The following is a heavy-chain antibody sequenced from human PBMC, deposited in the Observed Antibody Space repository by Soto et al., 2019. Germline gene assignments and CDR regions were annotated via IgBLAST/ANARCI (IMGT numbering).Heavy chain of an antibody. Sequence: EVQLVESGGGLVKPGGSLRLSCAASGFTFSTYTMNWVRQAPGKGLEWVSSISSSSSYISYADSVKGRFTISRDNAKNSLYLQMNRLTAEDTAVYYCARDEHYYDSSGYYWLDPWCQGTLVTVSS. CDR3: ARDEHYYDSSGYYWLDP. J-gene: IGHJ5*02. CDR1: GFTFSTYT. V-gene: IGHV3-21*01. D-gene: IGHD3-22*01. CDR2: ISSSSSYI.